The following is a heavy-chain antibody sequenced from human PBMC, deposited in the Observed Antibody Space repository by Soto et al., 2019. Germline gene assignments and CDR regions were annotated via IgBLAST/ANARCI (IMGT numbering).Heavy chain of an antibody. CDR2: ISGSGGST. D-gene: IGHD2-2*01. Sequence: EGSLRLSCAASGFTFSSYAMSWVRQAPGKGLEWVSAISGSGGSTYYADSVKGRITISRDNSKNTLYLQMNRLRAEDTAVYYCAKGRDIVVVPAAMGDAFDIWGQGTMVTVSS. V-gene: IGHV3-23*01. CDR3: AKGRDIVVVPAAMGDAFDI. CDR1: GFTFSSYA. J-gene: IGHJ3*02.